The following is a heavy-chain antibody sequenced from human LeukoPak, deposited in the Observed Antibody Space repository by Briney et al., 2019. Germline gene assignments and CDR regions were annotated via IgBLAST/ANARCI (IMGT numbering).Heavy chain of an antibody. CDR2: FSSSGTTT. J-gene: IGHJ3*02. D-gene: IGHD2-21*01. V-gene: IGHV3-11*01. CDR3: ARVVKVSDI. Sequence: WVSYFSSSGTTTYSAASVKPRFTISRDNAKTSLYLQMNSLRAEDTAVYYCARVVKVSDIWRQGTMVTVSS.